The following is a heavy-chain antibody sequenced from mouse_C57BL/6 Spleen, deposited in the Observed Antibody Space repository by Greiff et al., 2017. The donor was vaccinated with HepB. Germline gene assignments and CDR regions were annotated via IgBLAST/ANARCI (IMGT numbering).Heavy chain of an antibody. D-gene: IGHD2-4*01. CDR1: GFSLTSYG. J-gene: IGHJ3*01. V-gene: IGHV2-6*01. CDR3: ASDRGDYGFAY. CDR2: IWGVGST. Sequence: VHLVESGPGLVAPSQSLSITCTVSGFSLTSYGVDWVRQSPGKGLEWLGVIWGVGSTNYNSALKSRLSISKDNSKSQVFLKMNSLQTDDTAMYYCASDRGDYGFAYWGQGTLVTVSA.